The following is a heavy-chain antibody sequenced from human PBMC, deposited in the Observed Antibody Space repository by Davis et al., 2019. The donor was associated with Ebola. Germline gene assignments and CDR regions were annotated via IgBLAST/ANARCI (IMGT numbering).Heavy chain of an antibody. D-gene: IGHD3-22*01. CDR1: GGTFTSYT. V-gene: IGHV1-69*13. J-gene: IGHJ3*02. CDR3: ARITYYYDSSGSFDI. CDR2: IIPIFGTT. Sequence: SVTVSCKASGGTFTSYTITWVRQAPGQGLEWMGGIIPIFGTTKYAQKFQGRVTITADESTSTAYMELSSLRSEDTAVYYCARITYYYDSSGSFDIWGQGTMVTVSS.